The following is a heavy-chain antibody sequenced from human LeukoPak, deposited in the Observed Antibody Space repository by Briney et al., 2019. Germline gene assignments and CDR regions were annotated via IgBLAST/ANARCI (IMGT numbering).Heavy chain of an antibody. CDR2: ISSSGTTV. J-gene: IGHJ5*02. Sequence: GGSLGLSCAASGFTFSTFELNWVRQAPGKGLEWVSYISSSGTTVYYADSVKGRFTISRDNARSALYLQMNSLRAEDTAVYYCAKGPAAMPGGNWFDPWGQGTLVTVSS. V-gene: IGHV3-48*03. CDR3: AKGPAAMPGGNWFDP. D-gene: IGHD2-2*01. CDR1: GFTFSTFE.